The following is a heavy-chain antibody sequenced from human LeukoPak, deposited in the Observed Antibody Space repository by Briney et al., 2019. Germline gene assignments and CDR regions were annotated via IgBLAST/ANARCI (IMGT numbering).Heavy chain of an antibody. CDR3: ARAPGGRDFDY. Sequence: GGSLSLSCAASGFTFSGYWMHWVRQAPGKGLVWVSRISTDGSGTNYADSVKGRFTISRDNAKNTLYLQMNSLRAEDTAVYYCARAPGGRDFDYWGQGTLVTASS. CDR2: ISTDGSGT. CDR1: GFTFSGYW. D-gene: IGHD2-15*01. J-gene: IGHJ4*02. V-gene: IGHV3-74*01.